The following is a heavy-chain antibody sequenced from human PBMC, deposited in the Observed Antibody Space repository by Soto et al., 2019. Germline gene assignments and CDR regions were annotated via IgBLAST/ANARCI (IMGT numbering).Heavy chain of an antibody. D-gene: IGHD5-18*01. CDR3: AREGSYSAYNFAHGIQLWSFDF. Sequence: SETMSLTCTVSGGSINTFYWSCVRKPAGKGLEWIVRILSSGSTSFNPSLESRVAMSVDTSKNHFSLNLSSVTAADMAVYYCAREGSYSAYNFAHGIQLWSFDFWGQGALVTVSS. J-gene: IGHJ4*01. V-gene: IGHV4-4*07. CDR2: ILSSGST. CDR1: GGSINTFY.